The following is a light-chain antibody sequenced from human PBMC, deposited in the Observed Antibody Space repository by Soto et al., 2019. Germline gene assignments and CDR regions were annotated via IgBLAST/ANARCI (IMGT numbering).Light chain of an antibody. CDR1: QRISSY. V-gene: IGKV3-11*01. Sequence: EVVLPQSADTLSLPPGERVTLSCRASQRISSYLAWYQQKPGQAPRLLIYDASSRATGIPARFSGSGSGTDFTLTISSLQPVYFATYYCQQAKSFPRITFGGGTKGGYQ. CDR3: QQAKSFPRIT. J-gene: IGKJ4*01. CDR2: DAS.